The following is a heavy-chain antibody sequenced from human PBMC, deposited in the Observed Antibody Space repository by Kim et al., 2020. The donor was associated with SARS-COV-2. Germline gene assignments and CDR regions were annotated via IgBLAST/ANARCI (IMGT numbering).Heavy chain of an antibody. CDR3: ARFDLVTSDAFDI. CDR1: GGSFSGYY. CDR2: INHSGST. Sequence: SETLSLTCAVYGGSFSGYYWSWIRQPPGKGLEWIGEINHSGSTNYNPSLKSRVTISVDTSKNQFSLKLSSVTAADTAVYYCARFDLVTSDAFDIWGQGTMVTVSS. V-gene: IGHV4-34*01. J-gene: IGHJ3*02. D-gene: IGHD2-21*02.